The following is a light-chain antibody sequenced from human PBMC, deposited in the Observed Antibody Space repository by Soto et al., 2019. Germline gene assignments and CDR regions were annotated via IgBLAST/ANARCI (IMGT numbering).Light chain of an antibody. Sequence: QSALTQPRSVSGSPGQSVTISCTGTSSDVGGYHYVSWYQQHPGKAPKLMIYDVSKRPSGVPDRFSGSKSGNTASLTLSGLQAEDEADYYCCSYAGSYTLVFGGGTKLTVL. CDR1: SSDVGGYHY. CDR2: DVS. J-gene: IGLJ2*01. V-gene: IGLV2-11*01. CDR3: CSYAGSYTLV.